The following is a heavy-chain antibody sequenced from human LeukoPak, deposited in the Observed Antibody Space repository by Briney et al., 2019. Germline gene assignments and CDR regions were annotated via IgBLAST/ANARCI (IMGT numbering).Heavy chain of an antibody. V-gene: IGHV1-69*06. CDR2: IIPIFGTA. Sequence: SVKVSCKASGYTFTSYGISWVRQAPGQGLEWMGGIIPIFGTANYAQKFQGRVTITADKSTSTAYMELSSLRSEDTAVYYCARCSRGYSYDKMLNWFDPWGQGTLVTVSS. D-gene: IGHD5-18*01. J-gene: IGHJ5*02. CDR1: GYTFTSYG. CDR3: ARCSRGYSYDKMLNWFDP.